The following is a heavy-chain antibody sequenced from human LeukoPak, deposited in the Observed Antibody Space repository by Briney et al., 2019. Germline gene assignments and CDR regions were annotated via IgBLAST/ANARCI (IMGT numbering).Heavy chain of an antibody. V-gene: IGHV4-59*01. D-gene: IGHD6-13*01. CDR1: GGSISSYY. J-gene: IGHJ4*02. Sequence: SETLSLTCTVSGGSISSYYWSWIRQPPGKGLEWIGYIYYSGSTNYNPSLKSRVTISVDTSKNQLSLKLSSVTAADTAVYYCARGQGMADLDYWGQGTLVTVSS. CDR2: IYYSGST. CDR3: ARGQGMADLDY.